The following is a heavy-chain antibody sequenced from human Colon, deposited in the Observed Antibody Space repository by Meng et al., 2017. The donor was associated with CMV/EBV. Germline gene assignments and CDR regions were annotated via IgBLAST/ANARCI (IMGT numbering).Heavy chain of an antibody. V-gene: IGHV3-30-3*01. J-gene: IGHJ4*02. CDR1: GFTFSSYA. CDR3: AKGGWTSDYYFDY. D-gene: IGHD3-10*01. CDR2: ISYDGSNK. Sequence: GGSLRLSCAASGFTFSSYAMHWVRQAPGKGLEWVAVISYDGSNKYYADSVKGRFTISRDNSKTTLYLQRNSLRAEDTAVYYCAKGGWTSDYYFDYWGQGMMVTVSS.